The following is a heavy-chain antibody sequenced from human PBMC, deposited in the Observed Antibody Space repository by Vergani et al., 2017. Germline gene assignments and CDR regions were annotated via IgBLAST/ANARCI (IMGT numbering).Heavy chain of an antibody. V-gene: IGHV1-8*01. CDR2: MNPNSGNT. Sequence: QVQLVQSGAEVKKPGASVKVSCKASGYTFTSYDINWVRQATGQGLEWMGWMNPNSGNTGYAQKFQGRVTMTRNTSISTAYMELSSLGSEDTAVYYCARDRYCSSTSCSHRFDPWGQGTLVTVSS. J-gene: IGHJ5*02. D-gene: IGHD2-2*01. CDR3: ARDRYCSSTSCSHRFDP. CDR1: GYTFTSYD.